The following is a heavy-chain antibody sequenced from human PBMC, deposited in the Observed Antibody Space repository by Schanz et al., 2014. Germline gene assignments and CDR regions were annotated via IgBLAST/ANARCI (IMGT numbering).Heavy chain of an antibody. Sequence: EVQLLESGGGLVQPGGSLRLSCAGSGFTFRSYAMTWVRQAPGKGLEWVSSMSGSGDRTYSADSVKGRFTISRDSSKTIVFLQMHSLSVEATAICYCAKAPYDYWSGYSYFDYWGQGTLVTVSS. CDR2: MSGSGDRT. V-gene: IGHV3-23*01. CDR3: AKAPYDYWSGYSYFDY. D-gene: IGHD3-3*01. J-gene: IGHJ4*02. CDR1: GFTFRSYA.